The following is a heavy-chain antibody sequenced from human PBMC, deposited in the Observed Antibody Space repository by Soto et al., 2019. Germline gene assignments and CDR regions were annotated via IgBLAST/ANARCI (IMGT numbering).Heavy chain of an antibody. V-gene: IGHV2-5*02. D-gene: IGHD4-17*01. CDR1: VFSLSTGGVG. CDR3: ARKGSGDYALDY. Sequence: SGPTLVNPTQTLTLTFTLSVFSLSTGGVGVGWIRQSPGKALEWLAVIYWDDVKHYSPSLERRLTITKDTSESEVVLTMTNMDPVDTATYYCARKGSGDYALDYWGQGILVTVS. J-gene: IGHJ4*02. CDR2: IYWDDVK.